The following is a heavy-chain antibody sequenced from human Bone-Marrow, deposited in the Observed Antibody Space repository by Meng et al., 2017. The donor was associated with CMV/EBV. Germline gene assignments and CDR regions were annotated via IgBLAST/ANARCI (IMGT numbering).Heavy chain of an antibody. V-gene: IGHV3-21*01. D-gene: IGHD6-6*01. CDR1: GFTFSSYS. CDR2: ISSSSSYI. Sequence: GSLRLSCAASGFTFSSYSMNWVRQAPGKGLEWVSSISSSSSYIYYADSVKGRFTISRDNAKNSLYLQMNSLRAEDTAVYYCARDRGRGSSSLGSYYYYGMDVWGQGTTVTVSS. J-gene: IGHJ6*02. CDR3: ARDRGRGSSSLGSYYYYGMDV.